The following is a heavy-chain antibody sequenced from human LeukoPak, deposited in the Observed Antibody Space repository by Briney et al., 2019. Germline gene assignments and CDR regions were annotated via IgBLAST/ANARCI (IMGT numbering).Heavy chain of an antibody. CDR1: GYTLTELS. V-gene: IGHV1-24*01. CDR3: ATGLAVAGTPHDY. Sequence: ASVGVSCKVSGYTLTELSMHWVRQAPGKGLEWMGGFDPEDGETIYAQKFQGRVTMTEDTSTDTAYMELSSLRSEDTAVYYCATGLAVAGTPHDYWGQGTLVTVSS. D-gene: IGHD6-19*01. CDR2: FDPEDGET. J-gene: IGHJ4*02.